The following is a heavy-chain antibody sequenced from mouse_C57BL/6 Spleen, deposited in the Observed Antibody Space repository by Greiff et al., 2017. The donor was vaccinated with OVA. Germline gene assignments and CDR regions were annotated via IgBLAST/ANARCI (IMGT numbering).Heavy chain of an antibody. CDR1: GYTFTSYW. V-gene: IGHV1-69*01. D-gene: IGHD4-1*01. CDR2: IDPSDSYT. Sequence: VQLQQPGAELVMPGASVKLSCKASGYTFTSYWMHWVKQRPGQGLEWIGKIDPSDSYTNYNQKFKGKATLTVDKSSSTAYMQLSSLTSEDSAVYYCASLTFDYWGQGTTLTVSS. J-gene: IGHJ2*01. CDR3: ASLTFDY.